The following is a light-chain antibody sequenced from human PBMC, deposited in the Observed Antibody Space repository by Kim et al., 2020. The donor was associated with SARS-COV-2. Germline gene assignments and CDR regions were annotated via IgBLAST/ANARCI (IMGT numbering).Light chain of an antibody. CDR1: QDVSNY. CDR3: QQYHSWPPWT. CDR2: GAS. J-gene: IGKJ1*01. Sequence: VSLREIVTLSCRASQDVSNYVAWFQQKPGQTPRLLIFGASTRAPNVPDRFTASGSGAEFTLIITSLQSDDYAVYYCQQYHSWPPWTFGQGTKVDIK. V-gene: IGKV3-15*01.